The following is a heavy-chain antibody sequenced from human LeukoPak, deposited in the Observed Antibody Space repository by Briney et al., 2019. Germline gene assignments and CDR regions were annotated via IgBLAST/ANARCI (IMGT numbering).Heavy chain of an antibody. J-gene: IGHJ4*02. V-gene: IGHV3-23*01. Sequence: GGSLRLSCAASGFTFSSFAMTWVRQAPGKGLEWVSAISGSGGSTYYADSVKGRFTISRDNSKNTLYLQMNSLRAEDTAVYYCAKEVVVVPAACFDYWGQGTLVTVSS. CDR1: GFTFSSFA. CDR2: ISGSGGST. CDR3: AKEVVVVPAACFDY. D-gene: IGHD2-2*01.